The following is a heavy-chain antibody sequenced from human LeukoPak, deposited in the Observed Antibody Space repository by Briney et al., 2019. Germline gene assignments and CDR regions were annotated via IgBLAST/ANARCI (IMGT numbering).Heavy chain of an antibody. CDR2: IIPIFGTA. D-gene: IGHD3-22*01. V-gene: IGHV1-69*13. J-gene: IGHJ4*02. Sequence: ASVKVSCKASGGTFSSYAISWVRQAPGQGLEWMGGIIPIFGTANYAQEFQGRVTITADEFMSTVYMELSSLRSEDTAVYYCARHSGYHSTMYLDYWGQGTLVTVSS. CDR1: GGTFSSYA. CDR3: ARHSGYHSTMYLDY.